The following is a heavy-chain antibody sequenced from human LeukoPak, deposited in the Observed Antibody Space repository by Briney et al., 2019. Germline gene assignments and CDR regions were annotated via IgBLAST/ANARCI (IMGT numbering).Heavy chain of an antibody. CDR3: AKESGYSGCDYDAFDI. CDR2: ISWNSGSI. Sequence: GRSLRLSCAASGFTFDDYAMHWVRQAPGKGLEWVSGISWNSGSIGYADSVKGRFTISRDNAKNSLYLQMNSLRAEDMALYYCAKESGYSGCDYDAFDIWGQGTMVTVSS. CDR1: GFTFDDYA. D-gene: IGHD5-12*01. J-gene: IGHJ3*02. V-gene: IGHV3-9*03.